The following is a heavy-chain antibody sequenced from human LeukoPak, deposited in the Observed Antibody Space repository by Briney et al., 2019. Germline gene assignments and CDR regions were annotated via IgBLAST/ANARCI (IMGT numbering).Heavy chain of an antibody. Sequence: SETLSLTCTVSGGSIGSGGYYWSWIRQHPGKGLEWIGYIYYNGSTYYNPSLKSRVTISVDTSKNQFSLKLSSVAAADTAVYYCARVSCSGGSCYLFSPEDFDYWGQGTLVTVSS. J-gene: IGHJ4*02. CDR2: IYYNGST. D-gene: IGHD2-15*01. CDR3: ARVSCSGGSCYLFSPEDFDY. V-gene: IGHV4-31*03. CDR1: GGSIGSGGYY.